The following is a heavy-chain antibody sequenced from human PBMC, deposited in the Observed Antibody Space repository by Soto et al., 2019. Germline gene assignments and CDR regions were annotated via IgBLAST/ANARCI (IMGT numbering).Heavy chain of an antibody. CDR2: ITRNGEHT. J-gene: IGHJ4*02. CDR3: VKGVIDRYVDS. Sequence: HPGGSLRLSCAASGFTFRNSAMTWVRQAPGQGLEYVSSITRNGEHTFYADSVKGRFTISRDNSKNTLFLQMNSLRADDTAVYFCVKGVIDRYVDSWGPGTLVTVSS. V-gene: IGHV3-23*01. D-gene: IGHD3-9*01. CDR1: GFTFRNSA.